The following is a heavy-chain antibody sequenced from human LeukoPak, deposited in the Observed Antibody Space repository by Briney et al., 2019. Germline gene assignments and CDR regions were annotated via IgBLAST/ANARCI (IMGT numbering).Heavy chain of an antibody. V-gene: IGHV3-30*02. CDR2: FRYEGNDK. Sequence: PGGSLRLSCVESGYSFTRYRTRWVCQGPGTGLGRAAFFRYEGNDKEYADSAKSRFTISRDKSKNTRYLLMYSLRTEDTAVCYCSKDHTVWAGDRDACDIWGQGTMVTVSS. CDR1: GYSFTRYR. J-gene: IGHJ3*02. CDR3: SKDHTVWAGDRDACDI. D-gene: IGHD2-21*01.